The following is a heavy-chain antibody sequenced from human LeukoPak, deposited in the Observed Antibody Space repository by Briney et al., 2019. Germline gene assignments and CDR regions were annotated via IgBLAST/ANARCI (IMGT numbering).Heavy chain of an antibody. J-gene: IGHJ4*02. CDR1: GYTFTANG. Sequence: GASVKVSCKASGYTFTANGITWVRQAPGQGLEWMGWISAYNGNTVYAQMFQGRVTMITDTSTSTAYMEVTNLRSDDTAVYYCARDDLMNVGIFDPWGQGTLVTVSS. CDR3: ARDDLMNVGIFDP. CDR2: ISAYNGNT. V-gene: IGHV1-18*01. D-gene: IGHD3/OR15-3a*01.